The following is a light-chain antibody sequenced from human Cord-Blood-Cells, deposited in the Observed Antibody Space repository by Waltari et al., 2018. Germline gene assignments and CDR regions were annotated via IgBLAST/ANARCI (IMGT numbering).Light chain of an antibody. Sequence: EIVMTQTPATLSVSPGERATLSCRASQSVSSNLTWYQQKPGQAHRLLIYGASTRATGIPARFSGSGSGTKFTLTISSLQSEDFAVYYCQQYNNWPLYTFGQGTKLEIK. V-gene: IGKV3-15*01. CDR1: QSVSSN. CDR3: QQYNNWPLYT. CDR2: GAS. J-gene: IGKJ2*01.